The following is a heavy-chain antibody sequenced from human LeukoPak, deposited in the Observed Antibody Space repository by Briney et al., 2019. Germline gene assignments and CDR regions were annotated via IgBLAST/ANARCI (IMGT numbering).Heavy chain of an antibody. Sequence: PGGSLRLSXAASGFTFDDYGMSWVRQAPGKGLEWISGINWNGGSTCYADSVKGRFTISRDNAKNSLYLQMNSLRAEDTALYYCARDQKGGGPSDYWGQGTLVTVSS. CDR2: INWNGGST. V-gene: IGHV3-20*04. CDR1: GFTFDDYG. CDR3: ARDQKGGGPSDY. J-gene: IGHJ4*02. D-gene: IGHD3-16*01.